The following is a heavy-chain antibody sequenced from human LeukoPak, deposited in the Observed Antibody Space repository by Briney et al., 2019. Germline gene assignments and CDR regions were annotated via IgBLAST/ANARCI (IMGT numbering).Heavy chain of an antibody. CDR3: ATDLGITMIRGVIVS. D-gene: IGHD3-10*01. Sequence: GGSLRLSCAASGFSFTNAWMSWVRQAPGKGLEWVGRIKSKTDGETTDYAAPVKGRFTMSRDDSKATLYLQMNSLKAEDTAVYYCATDLGITMIRGVIVSWGQGTLVTVSS. J-gene: IGHJ4*02. CDR2: IKSKTDGETT. CDR1: GFSFTNAW. V-gene: IGHV3-15*01.